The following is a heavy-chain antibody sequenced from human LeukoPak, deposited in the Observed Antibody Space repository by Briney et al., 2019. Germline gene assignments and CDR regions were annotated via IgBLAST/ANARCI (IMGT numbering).Heavy chain of an antibody. CDR1: GYTFTGYY. CDR2: INPNSGGT. V-gene: IGHV1-2*02. Sequence: GGSLRLSCAASGYTFTGYYMHWVRQAPGQGLEWMGWINPNSGGTNYAQKFQGRVTMTRDTSISTAYMELSRLRSDDTAVYYCARQAARPFDYWGQGTLVTVSS. D-gene: IGHD6-6*01. CDR3: ARQAARPFDY. J-gene: IGHJ4*02.